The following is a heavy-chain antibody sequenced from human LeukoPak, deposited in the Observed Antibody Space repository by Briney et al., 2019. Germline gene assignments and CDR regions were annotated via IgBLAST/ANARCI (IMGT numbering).Heavy chain of an antibody. CDR3: ARNFSAGKYSYGYFDY. Sequence: SETLSLTCTVSGGSISSYYWSWIRQPAGKGLEWIGRIYTSGSTNYNPSLKSRVTMSVDTSKNQFSLKLSSVTAADTAVYYCARNFSAGKYSYGYFDYWGQGTLVIVSS. D-gene: IGHD5-18*01. CDR1: GGSISSYY. J-gene: IGHJ4*02. CDR2: IYTSGST. V-gene: IGHV4-4*07.